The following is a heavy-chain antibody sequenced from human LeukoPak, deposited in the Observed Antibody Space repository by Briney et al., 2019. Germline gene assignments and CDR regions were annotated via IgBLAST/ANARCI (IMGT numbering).Heavy chain of an antibody. CDR2: ISSSSSTI. Sequence: GGSLRLSCAASGFTFSSYSMNWVRQAPGKGLEWVSYISSSSSTIYYADSVKGRFTISRDNSKNTLYLQMNSLRAEDTAVYYCAKSRGSSGWYLGDYFDYWGQGTLVTVSS. V-gene: IGHV3-48*01. CDR3: AKSRGSSGWYLGDYFDY. CDR1: GFTFSSYS. D-gene: IGHD6-19*01. J-gene: IGHJ4*02.